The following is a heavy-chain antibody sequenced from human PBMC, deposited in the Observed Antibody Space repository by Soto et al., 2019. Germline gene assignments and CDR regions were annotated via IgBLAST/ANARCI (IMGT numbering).Heavy chain of an antibody. V-gene: IGHV3-13*05. Sequence: PGGSLRLSCAASGFTFSTYDMHWVRQTTGKGLEWVSGIGTGGDPYYPGSVKGRFTISRENAKNSLYLQMNSLRAGDTAVYYCARGRYCSSTSCGGMDVWGQGTTVTVSS. CDR2: IGTGGDP. J-gene: IGHJ6*02. CDR1: GFTFSTYD. D-gene: IGHD2-2*01. CDR3: ARGRYCSSTSCGGMDV.